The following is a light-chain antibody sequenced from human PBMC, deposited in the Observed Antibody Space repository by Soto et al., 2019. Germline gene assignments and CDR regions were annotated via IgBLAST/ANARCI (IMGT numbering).Light chain of an antibody. V-gene: IGLV2-23*01. CDR2: EDT. CDR3: SSFAGSGTLVV. CDR1: KTDIGNYNL. Sequence: QSALTQPASVSGSPGQSITISCTGTKTDIGNYNLVSWYQRHPDKAPKLIIYEDTKRPSGISNRFSASKSGTTASLTISGLQAEDEADYHCSSFAGSGTLVVFGGGTQPTVL. J-gene: IGLJ2*01.